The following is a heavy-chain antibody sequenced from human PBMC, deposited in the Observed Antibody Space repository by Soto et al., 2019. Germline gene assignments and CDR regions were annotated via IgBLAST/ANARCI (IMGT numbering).Heavy chain of an antibody. Sequence: SETKSLTCTVSGGSSTSNAYYWGWIRQPPGKGLEWLGYIYYSGSASYNPSLKSRVTMSVDTSKNQFSLKLSSVTAADTAVYYCARRPKRGSYSWCFDYWGQGTLVTVSS. CDR2: IYYSGSA. CDR1: GGSSTSNAYY. J-gene: IGHJ4*02. CDR3: ARRPKRGSYSWCFDY. V-gene: IGHV4-39*01. D-gene: IGHD1-26*01.